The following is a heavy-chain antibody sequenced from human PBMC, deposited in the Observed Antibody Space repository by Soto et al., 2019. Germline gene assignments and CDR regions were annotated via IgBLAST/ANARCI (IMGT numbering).Heavy chain of an antibody. CDR3: ARVRGQKADY. CDR2: ISYDGSNK. V-gene: IGHV3-30-3*01. J-gene: IGHJ4*02. CDR1: GFTFSSYA. Sequence: GGSLRLSCAASGFTFSSYAMHWVRQAPGKGLEWVAVISYDGSNKYYADSVKGRFTISRDNSKNTLYLQMNSLRAEDTAVYYCARVRGQKADYWGQGTLATVSS. D-gene: IGHD3-10*01.